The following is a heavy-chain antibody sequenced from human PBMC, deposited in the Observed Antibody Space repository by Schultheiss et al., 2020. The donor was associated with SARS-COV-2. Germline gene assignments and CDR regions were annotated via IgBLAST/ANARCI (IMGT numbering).Heavy chain of an antibody. D-gene: IGHD6-19*01. V-gene: IGHV3-48*01. Sequence: GGSLRLSCAASGFTFSSYSMNWVRQAPGKGLEWVSYISSSSSTIYYADSVKGRFTISRDNSKNTLYLQMNSLRAEDTAVYYCASAHPAREWAVAGFWGQGTLVTVSS. CDR1: GFTFSSYS. J-gene: IGHJ4*02. CDR2: ISSSSSTI. CDR3: ASAHPAREWAVAGF.